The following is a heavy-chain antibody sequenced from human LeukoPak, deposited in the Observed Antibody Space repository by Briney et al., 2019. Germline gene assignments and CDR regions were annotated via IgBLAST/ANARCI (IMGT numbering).Heavy chain of an antibody. CDR3: ARDLGQHYYDSSGYYYEGPTFDY. CDR2: ISYDGSNK. CDR1: GFTFSSYA. J-gene: IGHJ4*02. V-gene: IGHV3-30-3*01. D-gene: IGHD3-22*01. Sequence: PGRSLRPSCAASGFTFSSYAMHWVRQAPGKGLEWVAVISYDGSNKYYADSVKGRFTISRDNSKNTLYLQMNSLRAEDTAVYYCARDLGQHYYDSSGYYYEGPTFDYWGQGTLVTVSS.